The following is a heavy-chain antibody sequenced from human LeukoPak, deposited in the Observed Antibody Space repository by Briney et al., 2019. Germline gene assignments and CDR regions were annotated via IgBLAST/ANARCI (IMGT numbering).Heavy chain of an antibody. J-gene: IGHJ4*02. CDR3: ATEAYYYDSSGYYWGYYFDS. D-gene: IGHD3-22*01. Sequence: GGSLRLSCAASGFTFSSYGMHWVRQAPGKGLEWVAVISYDGSNKYYADSVKGRFTISRDNSKNTLYLQMNSLRAEDTAVYYCATEAYYYDSSGYYWGYYFDSWGQGILVTVST. CDR1: GFTFSSYG. CDR2: ISYDGSNK. V-gene: IGHV3-30*03.